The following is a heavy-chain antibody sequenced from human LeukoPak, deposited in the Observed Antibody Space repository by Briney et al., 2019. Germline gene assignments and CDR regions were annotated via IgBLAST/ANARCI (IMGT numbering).Heavy chain of an antibody. CDR3: TRIRVDYEWAKDDAFDI. D-gene: IGHD3-22*01. J-gene: IGHJ3*02. CDR1: GFTFCGSA. Sequence: GGSLRLSCAASGFTFCGSAMHWVRQASGKGLEWVGRIRSKANSYATAYAASVKGRFTISRDDSKNTAYLQMNSLKTEDTAVYYCTRIRVDYEWAKDDAFDIWGQGTMVTVSS. CDR2: IRSKANSYAT. V-gene: IGHV3-73*01.